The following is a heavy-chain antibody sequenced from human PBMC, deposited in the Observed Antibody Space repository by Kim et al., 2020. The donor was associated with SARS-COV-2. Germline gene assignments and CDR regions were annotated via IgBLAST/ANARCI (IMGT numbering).Heavy chain of an antibody. CDR1: GFTFRNSA. J-gene: IGHJ3*02. CDR2: IVVGSGNT. D-gene: IGHD3-22*01. V-gene: IGHV1-58*01. Sequence: SVKVSCKASGFTFRNSAVQWVRQARGQRLEWIGWIVVGSGNTNYAQKFQERVTFTRDMSTSTVYMELSSLRSDDTAVYYCGADPYDSSGFSFNIWGQGTMVTVSS. CDR3: GADPYDSSGFSFNI.